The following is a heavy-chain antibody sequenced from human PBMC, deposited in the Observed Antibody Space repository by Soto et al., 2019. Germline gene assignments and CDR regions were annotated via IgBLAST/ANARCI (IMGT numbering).Heavy chain of an antibody. Sequence: QAHLVQSGAEVRKPGASVKVSCKTSGYRFTTYYIHWVRQAPGHGLEWMAIINPTGGSTNYAQKFRGRITLTMDTSTSTGYMELSSLRSEDTAVYYCARDLAAGDLWGQGTLVTVSS. CDR1: GYRFTTYY. CDR2: INPTGGST. CDR3: ARDLAAGDL. J-gene: IGHJ4*02. V-gene: IGHV1-46*01. D-gene: IGHD2-21*01.